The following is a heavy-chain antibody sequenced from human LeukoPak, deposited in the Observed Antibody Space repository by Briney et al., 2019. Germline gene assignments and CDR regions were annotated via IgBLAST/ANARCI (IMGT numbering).Heavy chain of an antibody. D-gene: IGHD3-3*01. V-gene: IGHV3-23*01. CDR1: GFTFSSYA. CDR2: FSGAGDYT. J-gene: IGHJ4*02. CDR3: AKHPYNDFWSGYYKGFDY. Sequence: GGSLRLSCSASGFTFSSYAMSWVRQAPGKGLEWVSSFSGAGDYTHSADSVKGRFIISRDNSKNTLYLQMNSLRVEDTAVYYCAKHPYNDFWSGYYKGFDYWGQGTLVTVSS.